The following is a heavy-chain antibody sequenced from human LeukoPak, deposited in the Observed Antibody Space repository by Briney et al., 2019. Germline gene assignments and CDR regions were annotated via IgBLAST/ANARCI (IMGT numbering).Heavy chain of an antibody. Sequence: GGSLRLSCAASGFTFSSYWMSWVRQAPGKGPEWVANIKQDGSEKYYVDSVKGRFTISRDNAKNSLYLQMNSLRAEDTAVYYCARDRNYGSGNYMDVWGKGTTVTVSS. D-gene: IGHD3-10*01. J-gene: IGHJ6*03. CDR1: GFTFSSYW. CDR2: IKQDGSEK. V-gene: IGHV3-7*01. CDR3: ARDRNYGSGNYMDV.